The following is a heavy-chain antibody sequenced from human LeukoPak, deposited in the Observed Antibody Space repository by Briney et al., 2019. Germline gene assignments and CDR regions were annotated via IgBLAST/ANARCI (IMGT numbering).Heavy chain of an antibody. J-gene: IGHJ4*02. CDR3: ARQGYSAYEILDY. CDR2: IYYSGST. D-gene: IGHD5-12*01. V-gene: IGHV4-59*08. CDR1: GGSISSYY. Sequence: PSETLSLTCTVSGGSISSYYWSWIRQPPGKGLEWIGYIYYSGSTNYSPSLKSRVTISVDTSKNQSSLKLSSVTAADTAVYYCARQGYSAYEILDYWGQGTLVTVSS.